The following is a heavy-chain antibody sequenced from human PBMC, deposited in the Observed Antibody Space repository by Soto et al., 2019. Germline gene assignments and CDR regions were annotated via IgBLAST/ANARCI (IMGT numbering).Heavy chain of an antibody. D-gene: IGHD6-6*01. J-gene: IGHJ6*02. CDR1: GITFSRYD. CDR2: ISYDGSNE. Sequence: ESGGGVVQPGRSLRLSCAASGITFSRYDMHWVRQSPGKGLEWLAVISYDGSNEYYADSVKGRFTISRDNSKNTLYLQMNSLRVEDTAVYYCARGRSHSSSSSSYRGMDAWGQGTTVTVSS. V-gene: IGHV3-30-3*01. CDR3: ARGRSHSSSSSSYRGMDA.